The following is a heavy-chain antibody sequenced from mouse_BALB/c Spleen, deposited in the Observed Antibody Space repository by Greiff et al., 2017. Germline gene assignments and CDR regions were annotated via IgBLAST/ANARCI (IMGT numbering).Heavy chain of an antibody. D-gene: IGHD1-1*01. V-gene: IGHV1S41*01. CDR2: IAPGSGST. CDR3: ARSRYYGSSDAMDY. Sequence: DLVKPGASVKLSCKASGYTFTSYWINWIKQRPGQGLEWIGRIAPGSGSTYYNEMFKGKATLTVDTSSSTAYIQLSSLSSEDSAVYFCARSRYYGSSDAMDYWGQGTSGTVSS. CDR1: GYTFTSYW. J-gene: IGHJ4*01.